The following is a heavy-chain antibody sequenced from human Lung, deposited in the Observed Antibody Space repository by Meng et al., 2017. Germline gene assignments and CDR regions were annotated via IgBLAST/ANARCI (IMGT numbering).Heavy chain of an antibody. CDR1: GGSISSYY. V-gene: IGHV4-59*08. CDR3: ARGGWSLDY. D-gene: IGHD2-15*01. J-gene: IGHJ4*02. CDR2: IYYSGST. Sequence: QVQLQESGPGLVKPSETLSLTCTVSGGSISSYYWSWIRQPPGKGLEWIGYIYYSGSTNYTPSLKSRVTISVDTSKNQFSLNLSSVTAAATALYSCARGGWSLDYWGQGTLVTVSS.